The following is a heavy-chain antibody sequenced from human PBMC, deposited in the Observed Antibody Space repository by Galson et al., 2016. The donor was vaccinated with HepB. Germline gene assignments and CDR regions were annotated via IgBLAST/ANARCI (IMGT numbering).Heavy chain of an antibody. Sequence: SLRLSCAASGFIFKDYVMGWVRQAPGKGLEWVSTISHRDDTPYADSVRGRFTISRDNSKNTLYLQMNSLRDEDTAVYYCARAHADNWNLPGGYWGQGTLVTVSS. CDR2: ISHRDDT. CDR3: ARAHADNWNLPGGY. D-gene: IGHD1-20*01. CDR1: GFIFKDYV. V-gene: IGHV3-23*01. J-gene: IGHJ4*02.